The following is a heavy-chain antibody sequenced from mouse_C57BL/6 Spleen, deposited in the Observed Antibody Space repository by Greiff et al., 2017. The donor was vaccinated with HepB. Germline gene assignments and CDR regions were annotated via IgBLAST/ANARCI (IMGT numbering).Heavy chain of an antibody. CDR3: ARSGGWLLRYFDV. D-gene: IGHD2-3*01. CDR2: IDPSDSET. J-gene: IGHJ1*03. CDR1: GYTFTSYW. Sequence: QVQLQQPGAELVRPGSSVKLSCKASGYTFTSYWMHWVKQRPIQGLEWIGNIDPSDSETHYNQKFKDKATLTVDKSSSTAYMQLSSLTSEDSAVYYCARSGGWLLRYFDVWGTGTTVTVSS. V-gene: IGHV1-52*01.